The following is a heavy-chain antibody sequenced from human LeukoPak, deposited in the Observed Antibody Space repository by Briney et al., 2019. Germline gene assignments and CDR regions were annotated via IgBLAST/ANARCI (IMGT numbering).Heavy chain of an antibody. J-gene: IGHJ4*02. CDR3: ARAIAVAAFGY. D-gene: IGHD6-19*01. CDR2: INHSGST. V-gene: IGHV4-34*01. CDR1: GGSFSGYY. Sequence: SETLSLTCAVYGGSFSGYYWSWIRQPPGKGLEWIGEINHSGSTNYNPSLKSRVTISVDTSKNQSSLKLSSVTAADTAVYYCARAIAVAAFGYWGQGTLVTVSS.